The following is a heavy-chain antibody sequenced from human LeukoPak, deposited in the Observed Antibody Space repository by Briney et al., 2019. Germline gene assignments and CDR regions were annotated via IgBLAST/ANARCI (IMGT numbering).Heavy chain of an antibody. CDR3: AREGIGRWLQFCDY. V-gene: IGHV4-4*07. J-gene: IGHJ4*02. D-gene: IGHD5-24*01. Sequence: SETLSLTCTVSGGSISSYYWSWIRQPAGKGLEWIGRIYTSGSTNYNPSLKSRVTMSVDTSKNQFALKLSSVTAADTAVYYCAREGIGRWLQFCDYWGQGTLVTVSS. CDR1: GGSISSYY. CDR2: IYTSGST.